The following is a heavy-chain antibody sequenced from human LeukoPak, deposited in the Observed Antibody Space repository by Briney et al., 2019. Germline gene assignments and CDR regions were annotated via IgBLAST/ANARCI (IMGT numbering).Heavy chain of an antibody. V-gene: IGHV3-11*05. CDR2: IGSSSTYT. CDR3: ARGRGAVAATWFDY. D-gene: IGHD6-19*01. J-gene: IGHJ4*02. CDR1: GFTFSGYY. Sequence: GGSLRLSCAASGFTFSGYYMSCVRQAPGKGLEWVSCIGSSSTYTNYADSVKGRFTISRDNAKNSLYLQMDGLRAEDTAVYYCARGRGAVAATWFDYWGQGTLVTVSS.